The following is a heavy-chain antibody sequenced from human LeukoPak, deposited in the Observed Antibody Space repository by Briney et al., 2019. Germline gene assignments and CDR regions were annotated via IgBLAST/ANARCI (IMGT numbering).Heavy chain of an antibody. V-gene: IGHV4-39*07. CDR1: GGSISSSSYY. J-gene: IGHJ3*02. CDR2: IYYSGST. CDR3: ARAPQDSSGWFNHDAFDI. D-gene: IGHD6-19*01. Sequence: SETLSLTCTVSGGSISSSSYYWGWIRQPPGKGLEWIGSIYYSGSTYYNPSLKSRVTISVDTSKNQFSLKLSSVTAADTAVYYCARAPQDSSGWFNHDAFDIWGQGTMVTVSS.